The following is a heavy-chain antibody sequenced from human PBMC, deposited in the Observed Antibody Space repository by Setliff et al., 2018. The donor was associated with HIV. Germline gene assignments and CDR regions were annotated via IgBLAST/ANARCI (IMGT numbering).Heavy chain of an antibody. CDR1: GGSISHSH. CDR2: VWDNGTT. D-gene: IGHD3-22*01. V-gene: IGHV4-59*01. CDR3: AGVLSSGYYDGP. J-gene: IGHJ5*02. Sequence: SETLSLTCTVSGGSISHSHWSWIRQPPGKGLEWIGYVWDNGTTKYNPSLESRVTISLHTSKNQFSLKLSSVTAADTAVYYCAGVLSSGYYDGPWGQGTLVTVSS.